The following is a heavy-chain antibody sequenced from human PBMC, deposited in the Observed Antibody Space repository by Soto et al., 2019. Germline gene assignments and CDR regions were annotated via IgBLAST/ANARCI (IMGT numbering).Heavy chain of an antibody. V-gene: IGHV3-74*01. J-gene: IGHJ4*02. CDR2: ASPDGTST. D-gene: IGHD3-22*01. CDR1: GFTFSRFW. Sequence: EVQLVESGGTLVQPGGSLRLSCAASGFTFSRFWMHWVRQAPGKGLEWVSRASPDGTSTSYADSVKGRFTISRDNAKNTLDLQMNSLRVEDTAVYYCARGADANNGYPFDYWGQGTLVTVSS. CDR3: ARGADANNGYPFDY.